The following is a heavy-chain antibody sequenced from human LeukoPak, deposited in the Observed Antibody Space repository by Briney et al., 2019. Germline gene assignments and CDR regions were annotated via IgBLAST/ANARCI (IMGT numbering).Heavy chain of an antibody. V-gene: IGHV3-23*01. CDR1: GFTFSSYA. CDR2: ISGSGDGT. J-gene: IGHJ5*02. D-gene: IGHD4-23*01. CDR3: TKGGGISANPLDP. Sequence: GGSLRLSCAASGFTFSSYAMSWVRQAPGKGLEWVSAISGSGDGTYFADSVKGRFTISTDTSKNTMYLQMNSLRPEDTAVYYCTKGGGISANPLDPWGQGTLVIVSS.